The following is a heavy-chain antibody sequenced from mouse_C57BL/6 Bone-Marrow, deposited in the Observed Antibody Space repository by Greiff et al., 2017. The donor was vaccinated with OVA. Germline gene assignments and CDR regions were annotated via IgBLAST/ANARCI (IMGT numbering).Heavy chain of an antibody. CDR1: GYTFTSYG. CDR3: ARRGAGTRYFDY. CDR2: IYPRSGNT. J-gene: IGHJ2*01. Sequence: QVQLQQSGAELARPGASVKLSCKASGYTFTSYGISWVKQRTGQGLEWIGEIYPRSGNTYYNEKFKGKATLTADKSSSTAYMELRSLTSEDSAVYFCARRGAGTRYFDYWGQGTTLTVSS. D-gene: IGHD4-1*01. V-gene: IGHV1-81*01.